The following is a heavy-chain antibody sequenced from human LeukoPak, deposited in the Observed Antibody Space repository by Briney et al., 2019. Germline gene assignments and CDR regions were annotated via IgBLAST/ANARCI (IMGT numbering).Heavy chain of an antibody. Sequence: GGSLRLSCAASGFTFDDYAMHWVRQAPGKGLEWVSGISWNSGSIGYVDSVKGRFTISRDNAKNSLYLQMNSLRAEDTAVYYCARTIRGFWGQGTLVTVSS. CDR2: ISWNSGSI. CDR1: GFTFDDYA. CDR3: ARTIRGF. J-gene: IGHJ4*02. V-gene: IGHV3-9*01. D-gene: IGHD1-7*01.